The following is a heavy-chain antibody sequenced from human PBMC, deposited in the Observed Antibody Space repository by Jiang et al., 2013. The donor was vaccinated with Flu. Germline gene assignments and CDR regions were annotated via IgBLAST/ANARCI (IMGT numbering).Heavy chain of an antibody. CDR2: INPNSGGT. Sequence: EVKKPGSSVKVSCKASGYTFTGYYMHWVRQAPGQGLEWMGWINPNSGGTNYAQKFQGWVTMTRDTSISTAYMELSRLRSDDTAVYYCARGAMITFGGVTDYWGQGTLVTVSS. D-gene: IGHD3-16*01. V-gene: IGHV1-2*04. J-gene: IGHJ4*02. CDR1: GYTFTGYY. CDR3: ARGAMITFGGVTDY.